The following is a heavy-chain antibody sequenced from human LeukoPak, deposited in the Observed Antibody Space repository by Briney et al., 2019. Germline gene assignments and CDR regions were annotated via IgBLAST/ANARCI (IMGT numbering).Heavy chain of an antibody. V-gene: IGHV4-39*02. D-gene: IGHD2-8*01. Sequence: SETLSLTCTVSGGSISSSSYYWGWIRQPPGKGLEWIGSIYYSGSTYYNPSLKSRVTISVDTSKNQFSLKLTSVTAADTALYDCARDRGTSGTDYWGQGTLVTVSS. CDR3: ARDRGTSGTDY. CDR1: GGSISSSSYY. CDR2: IYYSGST. J-gene: IGHJ4*02.